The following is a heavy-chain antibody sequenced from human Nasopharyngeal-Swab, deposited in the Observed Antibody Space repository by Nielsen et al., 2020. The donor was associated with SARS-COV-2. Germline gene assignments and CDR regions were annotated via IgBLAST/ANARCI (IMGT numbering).Heavy chain of an antibody. V-gene: IGHV3-15*01. CDR3: AKDSLNILTGSGWFDP. J-gene: IGHJ5*02. Sequence: WIRQPPGKGLEWVGRIKSKTDGGTTDYAAPVKGRFTISRDDSKNTLYLQMNSLKTEDTAVYYCAKDSLNILTGSGWFDPWGQGTQVTVSS. CDR2: IKSKTDGGTT. D-gene: IGHD3-9*01.